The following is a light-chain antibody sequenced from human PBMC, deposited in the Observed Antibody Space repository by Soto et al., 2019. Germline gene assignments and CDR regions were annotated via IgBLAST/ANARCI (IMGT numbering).Light chain of an antibody. J-gene: IGLJ2*01. CDR3: QSYDSRLRGSV. CDR1: SSNIGAGYD. CDR2: GNN. V-gene: IGLV1-40*01. Sequence: QLVLTQPPSVSGAPGQRVTISCTGSSSNIGAGYDVHWYKQLPGTAPKLLIYGNNNRPSGVPDRFSGSKSGTSASLAITGLQAEDEADYYCQSYDSRLRGSVFGGGTQLTVL.